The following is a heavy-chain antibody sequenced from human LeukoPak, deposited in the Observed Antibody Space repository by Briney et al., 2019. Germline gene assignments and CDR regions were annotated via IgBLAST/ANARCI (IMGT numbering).Heavy chain of an antibody. D-gene: IGHD6-19*01. CDR1: GGSFSGYY. V-gene: IGHV4-34*01. CDR2: INHSGST. Sequence: PSETLSLTCAVSGGSFSGYYWSWIRHPPGKGLEWIGEINHSGSTNYNPSLKSRVTISVDTSKNQFSLKLSSVTAADTAVYYCSVAGTMGLFDYWGQGTLVTVSS. CDR3: SVAGTMGLFDY. J-gene: IGHJ4*02.